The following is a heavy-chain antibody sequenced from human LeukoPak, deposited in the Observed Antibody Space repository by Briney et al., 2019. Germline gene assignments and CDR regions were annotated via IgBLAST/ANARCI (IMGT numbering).Heavy chain of an antibody. CDR2: ISGSGGST. CDR1: GFTFSSYA. D-gene: IGHD6-13*01. Sequence: GGSLRLSCAASGFTFSSYAMSGVGQAPGRGRDWVSVISGSGGSTYYADSVKGRFTISRDNSKNTLYLQMNSLRAEDTAVYFCAKEAAAAGTDYYYYMDVWGKGTTVTVSS. V-gene: IGHV3-23*01. CDR3: AKEAAAAGTDYYYYMDV. J-gene: IGHJ6*03.